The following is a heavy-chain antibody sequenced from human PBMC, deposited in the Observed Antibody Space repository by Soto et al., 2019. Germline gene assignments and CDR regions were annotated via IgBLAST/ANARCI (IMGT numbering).Heavy chain of an antibody. V-gene: IGHV3-30*18. CDR2: ISYDGSNK. CDR3: AKDRWNSSSWWYYYYYGMDV. D-gene: IGHD6-13*01. CDR1: GFTFSIYG. Sequence: GGSLRLSCAASGFTFSIYGMHWVRHAPGKGLEWVAVISYDGSNKYYADSVKGRFTISRDNSKNTLYLQMNSLRAEDTAVYYCAKDRWNSSSWWYYYYYGMDVWGQGTTVTVSS. J-gene: IGHJ6*02.